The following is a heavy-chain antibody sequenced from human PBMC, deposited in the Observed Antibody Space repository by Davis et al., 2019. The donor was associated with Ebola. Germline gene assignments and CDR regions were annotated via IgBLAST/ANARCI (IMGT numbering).Heavy chain of an antibody. CDR2: ITTTSTST. CDR3: ARVSGP. J-gene: IGHJ5*02. D-gene: IGHD6-25*01. V-gene: IGHV3-11*01. CDR1: GFPFRDFY. Sequence: GESLKISCAASGFPFRDFYMSWIRQAPGKGLEWLSSITTTSTSTYYADSVKGRFTISRDNARNSLFLQMNSLRADDTAVYYCARVSGPWGQGTLVTVSS.